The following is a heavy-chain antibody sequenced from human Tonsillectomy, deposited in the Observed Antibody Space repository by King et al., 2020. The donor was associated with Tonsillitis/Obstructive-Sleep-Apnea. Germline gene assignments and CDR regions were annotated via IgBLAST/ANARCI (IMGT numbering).Heavy chain of an antibody. CDR2: IYYSGST. D-gene: IGHD6-19*01. V-gene: IGHV4-59*01. CDR3: ARVSAVAGFFDY. J-gene: IGHJ4*02. Sequence: QLQESGPGLVKPSETLSLTCSVSGGSIISYYWSWIRQPPGKGLEWIGYIYYSGSTNYNPSLKSRVTISVDTSKNQFSLKLSSVTAADTAVYYCARVSAVAGFFDYWGQGTLVTVSS. CDR1: GGSIISYY.